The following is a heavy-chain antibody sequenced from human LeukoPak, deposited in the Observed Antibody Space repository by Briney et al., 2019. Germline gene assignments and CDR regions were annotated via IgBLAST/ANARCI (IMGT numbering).Heavy chain of an antibody. CDR1: GGSINNRDYY. CDR3: TRGSIAYYYMDV. CDR2: IYHSGKT. Sequence: SETLSLTCSVSGGSINNRDYYWGWIRQPPGKGLEWIGSIYHSGKTYYNPSLKSRVTISVDTSKNQFSLKLSSVTAADTAVYYCTRGSIAYYYMDVWGKGTTVTISS. D-gene: IGHD3-22*01. J-gene: IGHJ6*03. V-gene: IGHV4-39*07.